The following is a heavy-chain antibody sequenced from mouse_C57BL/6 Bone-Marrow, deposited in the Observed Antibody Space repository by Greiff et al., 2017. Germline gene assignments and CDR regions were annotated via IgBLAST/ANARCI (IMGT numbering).Heavy chain of an antibody. V-gene: IGHV2-5*01. CDR2: IWRGGST. J-gene: IGHJ1*03. Sequence: VKLMESGPGLVQPSQSLSITCTVSGFSLTSSGVHWVRQSPGKGLEWLGVIWRGGSTDYNAAFMTRLSITKDNSKSQVFCKMNSLQADDTAIYYGATHWYFDVWGTGTTVTVSA. CDR1: GFSLTSSG. CDR3: ATHWYFDV.